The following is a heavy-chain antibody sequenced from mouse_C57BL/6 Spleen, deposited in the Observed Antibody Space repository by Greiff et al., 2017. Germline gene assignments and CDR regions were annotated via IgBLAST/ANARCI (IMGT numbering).Heavy chain of an antibody. J-gene: IGHJ4*01. V-gene: IGHV5-6*01. CDR1: GFTFSSYG. CDR2: ISSGGSYT. Sequence: EVHLVESGGDLVKPGGSLKLSCAASGFTFSSYGMSWVCQTPDKRLEWVATISSGGSYTYYPDSVKGRFTISRDNAKNTLYLQMSSLKSEDTAMYYCARGGNFYAMDYWGQGTSVTVSS. CDR3: ARGGNFYAMDY. D-gene: IGHD2-1*01.